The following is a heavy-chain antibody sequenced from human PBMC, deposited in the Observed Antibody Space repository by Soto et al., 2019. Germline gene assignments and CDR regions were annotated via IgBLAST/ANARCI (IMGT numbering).Heavy chain of an antibody. V-gene: IGHV1-3*01. CDR3: ARSLGSSWRILDY. J-gene: IGHJ4*02. CDR2: INAGNGNT. CDR1: GYTFTSYA. D-gene: IGHD6-13*01. Sequence: GXSVKVSCKASGYTFTSYAMHWVRQAPGQRLEWMGWINAGNGNTKYSQKFQGRVTITRDTSASTAYMELSSLRSEDTAVYYCARSLGSSWRILDYWGQGTLVTVSS.